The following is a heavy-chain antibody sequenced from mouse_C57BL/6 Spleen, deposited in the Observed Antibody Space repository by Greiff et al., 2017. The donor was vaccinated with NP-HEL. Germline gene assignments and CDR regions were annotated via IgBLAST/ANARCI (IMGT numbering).Heavy chain of an antibody. CDR3: VSGGSYPDGFDY. Sequence: QVQLQQPGAELVKPGASVKLSCKASGYTFTSYWMHWVKQRPGQGLEWIGMIHPNSGSTNYNEKFKGKATLTADTSSSTAYMQLSSLTSEDSADYYSVSGGSYPDGFDYWGQGTLVTVSA. V-gene: IGHV1-64*01. J-gene: IGHJ3*01. D-gene: IGHD1-1*02. CDR2: IHPNSGST. CDR1: GYTFTSYW.